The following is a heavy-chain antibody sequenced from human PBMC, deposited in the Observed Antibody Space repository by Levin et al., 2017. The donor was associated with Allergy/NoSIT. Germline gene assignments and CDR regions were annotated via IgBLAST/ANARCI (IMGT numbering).Heavy chain of an antibody. V-gene: IGHV1-8*01. CDR2: MNPNSGNT. Sequence: ASMKVSCKASGYTFTSYDINWVRQATGQGLEWMGWMNPNSGNTGYAQKFQGRVTMPRNTSISTAYMELSSLRSEDTAVYYCARLYGDYVSVFYYYGMDVWGQGTTVTVSS. CDR3: ARLYGDYVSVFYYYGMDV. J-gene: IGHJ6*02. CDR1: GYTFTSYD. D-gene: IGHD4-17*01.